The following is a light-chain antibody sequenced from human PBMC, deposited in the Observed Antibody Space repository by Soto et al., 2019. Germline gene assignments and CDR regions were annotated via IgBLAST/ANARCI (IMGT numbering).Light chain of an antibody. CDR3: QQYNTWLWT. CDR2: GAS. V-gene: IGKV3-15*01. CDR1: QSVNAN. J-gene: IGKJ1*01. Sequence: EVVMTQSAATLSVSQGERATLSCRASQSVNANLAWYQQKPGQAPRLLINGASNRATGIPARFSGSGFGTEFILTISSLQSEDFAVYYCQQYNTWLWTFGQGTKVEI.